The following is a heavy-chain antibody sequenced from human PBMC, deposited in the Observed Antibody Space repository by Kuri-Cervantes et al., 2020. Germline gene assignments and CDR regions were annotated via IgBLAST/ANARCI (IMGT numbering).Heavy chain of an antibody. CDR1: GFTFSSYA. J-gene: IGHJ6*03. CDR2: ISYDGSNK. D-gene: IGHD6-6*01. CDR3: SSSIADMDV. Sequence: GGSLRLSCAASGFTFSSYAMHWVRQAPGKGLEWVAVISYDGSNKYYADSVKGRFTISRDNSKNTLYLQMNSLRAEDTAVYYCSSSIADMDVWGKGTTVTVSS. V-gene: IGHV3-30-3*01.